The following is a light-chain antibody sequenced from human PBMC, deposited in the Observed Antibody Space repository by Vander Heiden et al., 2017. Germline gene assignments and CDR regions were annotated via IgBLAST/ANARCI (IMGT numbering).Light chain of an antibody. J-gene: IGLJ2*01. CDR2: SNN. CDR3: AAWDDSLNGRV. V-gene: IGLV1-44*01. CDR1: SSTIGSNT. Sequence: QSVLTQPPSASETPGQRVTISCSGSSSTIGSNTVNWYQQLPGTAPKLLIYSNNKRPSGVPDRFSGSKSGTSASLAISGLQSEDEADYYCAAWDDSLNGRVFGGGTKLTVL.